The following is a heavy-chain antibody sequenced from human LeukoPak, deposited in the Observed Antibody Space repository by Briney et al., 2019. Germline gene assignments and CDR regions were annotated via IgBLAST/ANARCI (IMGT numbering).Heavy chain of an antibody. D-gene: IGHD2-21*02. J-gene: IGHJ6*02. V-gene: IGHV1-8*01. CDR1: GYTFTSYD. CDR3: AREARDCGGDCYYYGMDV. Sequence: ASVKVSCKASGYTFTSYDINWVRQATGQGLEWMGWMNPNSGNTGYAQKFQGRVTMTTDTSTSTAYMELRSLRSDDTAVYYCAREARDCGGDCYYYGMDVWGQGTTVTVSS. CDR2: MNPNSGNT.